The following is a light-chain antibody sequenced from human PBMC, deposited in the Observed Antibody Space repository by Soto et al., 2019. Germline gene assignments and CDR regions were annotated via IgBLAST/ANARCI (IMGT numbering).Light chain of an antibody. CDR3: LQYNTFPRT. CDR2: AAS. V-gene: IGKV1-17*01. CDR1: QGIRDR. J-gene: IGKJ1*01. Sequence: DIQMTQSPSSLSASVGDRVTITCRASQGIRDRLGWFQQKPGKAPKRLIYAASTLQSVVSSRFTGGGSGTEFTLTISSLQAEDFAIYFCLQYNTFPRTFGQGTKVDIK.